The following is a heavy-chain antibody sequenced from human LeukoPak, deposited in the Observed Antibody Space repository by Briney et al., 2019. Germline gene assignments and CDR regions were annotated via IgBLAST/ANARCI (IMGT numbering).Heavy chain of an antibody. D-gene: IGHD6-19*01. J-gene: IGHJ4*02. CDR3: ARGFLGGTDQYFDS. Sequence: PGGSLRLSCAASGFTFSTDAMNWVRQAPAKGLEWVSTIGGGGPTTDYADSVKDRFTISRDNSKNTLYLQMNSLRAEDTAVYFCARGFLGGTDQYFDSWGQGTLVTVSS. CDR1: GFTFSTDA. CDR2: IGGGGPTT. V-gene: IGHV3-23*01.